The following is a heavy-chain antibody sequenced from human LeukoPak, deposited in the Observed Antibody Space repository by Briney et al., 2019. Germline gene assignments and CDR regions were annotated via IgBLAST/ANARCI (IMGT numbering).Heavy chain of an antibody. D-gene: IGHD1-26*01. CDR1: GFTFSNYA. J-gene: IGHJ4*02. Sequence: GGSLRFSCAASGFTFSNYAMHWVRQAPGKGLEWVALISSDGSNKYYVDSVKGRFTISRDNSKNTLYLQMSSLRAEDTAVYYCARGGIVGAFDYWGQGTLVTVSS. CDR3: ARGGIVGAFDY. CDR2: ISSDGSNK. V-gene: IGHV3-30-3*01.